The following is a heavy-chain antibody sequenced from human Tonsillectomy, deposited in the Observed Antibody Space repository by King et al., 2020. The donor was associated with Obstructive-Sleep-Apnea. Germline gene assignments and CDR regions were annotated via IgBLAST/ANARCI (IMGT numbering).Heavy chain of an antibody. Sequence: VQLVESGGGLVQPGGSLRLSCAASGFTFSNYAMSWVRQAPGKGLDWVSGIGGRGGDSFYADSVKGRFTISRDNSKNTLYLQMDSLRAEDTALYYCAKGVCSSAHCHFDFWGQGTLVTVSS. D-gene: IGHD2-2*01. CDR3: AKGVCSSAHCHFDF. V-gene: IGHV3-23*04. CDR1: GFTFSNYA. J-gene: IGHJ4*02. CDR2: IGGRGGDS.